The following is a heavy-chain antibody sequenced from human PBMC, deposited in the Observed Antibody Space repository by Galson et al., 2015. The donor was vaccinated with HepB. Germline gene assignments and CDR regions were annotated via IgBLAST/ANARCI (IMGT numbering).Heavy chain of an antibody. V-gene: IGHV3-23*01. CDR1: GFTFSSYA. J-gene: IGHJ4*02. D-gene: IGHD6-19*01. Sequence: SLRLSCAASGFTFSSYAMSWVRQAPGKGLEWVSAISGSGGSTYYADSVKGRFTIPRDNSKNTLYLQMNSLRAEDTAVYYCAKDGGIAVAGTSGDYWGQGTLVTVSS. CDR3: AKDGGIAVAGTSGDY. CDR2: ISGSGGST.